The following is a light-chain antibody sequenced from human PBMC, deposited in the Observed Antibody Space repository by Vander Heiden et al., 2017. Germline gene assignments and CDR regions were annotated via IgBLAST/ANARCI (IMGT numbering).Light chain of an antibody. CDR1: VLATKY. CDR2: KDS. J-gene: IGLJ1*01. V-gene: IGLV3-27*01. CDR3: YSAADNNRGV. Sequence: SYELTQPSSVSVSPGHTARITCSGDVLATKYARWFQQKPGQAPVLVIYKDSERPSGIPERFSGSSSGTTVTLTISGAQVEDEADYYCYSAADNNRGVFGTGTKVTVL.